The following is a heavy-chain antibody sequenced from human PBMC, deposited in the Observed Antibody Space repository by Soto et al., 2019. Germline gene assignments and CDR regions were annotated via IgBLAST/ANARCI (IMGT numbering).Heavy chain of an antibody. CDR1: GFTFISSA. J-gene: IGHJ4*02. CDR3: VFHFNNYQSYS. V-gene: IGHV3-23*01. CDR2: IGAGGANI. D-gene: IGHD2-2*01. Sequence: GGSLRLSCAASGFTFISSAMNWVRQAPGKGLEWVSIIGAGGANIYYADSVKGRFTISRDDSKNTVYLQMNTLRAEDTATYYCVFHFNNYQSYSWGQGTQVTVSS.